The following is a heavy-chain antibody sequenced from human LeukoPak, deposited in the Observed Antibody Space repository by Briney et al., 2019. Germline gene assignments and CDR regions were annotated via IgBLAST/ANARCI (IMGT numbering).Heavy chain of an antibody. CDR1: GGSISSSSFY. V-gene: IGHV4-39*01. CDR3: AFMAVADWFDP. CDR2: IYYSGTT. J-gene: IGHJ5*02. Sequence: PSETLSLTCTVSGGSISSSSFYWGWIRQPPGKGLEWIGSIYYSGTTYYNPSLKSRVTISVDTSKNQFSLKLSSVTAADTTVYYCAFMAVADWFDPWDQGTLVTVSS. D-gene: IGHD6-19*01.